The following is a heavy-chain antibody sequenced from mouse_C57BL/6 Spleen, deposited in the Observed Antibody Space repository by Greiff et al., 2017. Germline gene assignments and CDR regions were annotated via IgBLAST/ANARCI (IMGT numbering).Heavy chain of an antibody. CDR1: GYTFTSYW. CDR2: INPSNGGT. D-gene: IGHD2-3*01. V-gene: IGHV1-53*01. J-gene: IGHJ4*01. Sequence: VQLQQPGTELVKPGASVKLSCKASGYTFTSYWMHWVKQRPGQGLEWIGNINPSNGGTNYNEKFKSKATLTVDKSSTTAYMQLSSLTSEDSAVYYCARDDGYYGGYYAMDYWGQGTSVTVSS. CDR3: ARDDGYYGGYYAMDY.